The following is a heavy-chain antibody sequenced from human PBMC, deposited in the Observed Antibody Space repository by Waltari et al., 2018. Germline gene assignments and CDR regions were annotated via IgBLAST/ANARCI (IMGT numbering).Heavy chain of an antibody. J-gene: IGHJ4*02. V-gene: IGHV3-30*18. CDR3: AKDGGSIPFDY. CDR1: GFTFSSYG. Sequence: QVQLVESGGGVVQPGRSLRLSCAASGFTFSSYGMHWVRQAPGKGLEWVAVISYDGSNKYYADSVKGRFTISRDNSKNTLYLQMNSLRAEDTAVYYCAKDGGSIPFDYWGQETLVTVSS. CDR2: ISYDGSNK. D-gene: IGHD1-26*01.